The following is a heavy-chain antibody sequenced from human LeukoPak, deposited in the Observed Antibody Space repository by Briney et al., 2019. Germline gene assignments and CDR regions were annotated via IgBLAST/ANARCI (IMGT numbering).Heavy chain of an antibody. Sequence: PGGSLRVSCAASGFTFYNYPMSWVRQAPGKGLEWVSAISDNGGDSKYADSVKGRFTISRDNSKKTLYLQMNSVRVEDTAIYYCARDWKCDHWGQGTLVTVSS. CDR3: ARDWKCDH. CDR1: GFTFYNYP. J-gene: IGHJ4*02. V-gene: IGHV3-23*01. D-gene: IGHD1-1*01. CDR2: ISDNGGDS.